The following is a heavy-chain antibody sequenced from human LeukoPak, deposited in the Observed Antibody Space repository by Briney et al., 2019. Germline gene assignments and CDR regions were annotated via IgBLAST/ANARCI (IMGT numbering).Heavy chain of an antibody. D-gene: IGHD1-26*01. CDR1: GFIFSDYG. Sequence: GGSLRLSCAASGFIFSDYGMNWVRQVPGKGLEWLTFIRHDGSNKFYAESVKGRFTISRDMSKNTLYLQMNSLTLEDTALYYCTKEKVAYYTDRWSGLFDTWGQGTLVSVSS. CDR3: TKEKVAYYTDRWSGLFDT. J-gene: IGHJ5*02. CDR2: IRHDGSNK. V-gene: IGHV3-30*02.